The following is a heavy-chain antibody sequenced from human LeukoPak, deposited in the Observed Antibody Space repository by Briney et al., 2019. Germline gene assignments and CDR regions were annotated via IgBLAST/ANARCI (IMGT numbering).Heavy chain of an antibody. D-gene: IGHD2-15*01. J-gene: IGHJ3*02. CDR2: INYSGST. CDR3: ARHVGLDAFDI. V-gene: IGHV4-59*08. CDR1: GGSISSNY. Sequence: PESLSLIRTVSGGSISSNYWSWSRQPPGKGLEWIGYINYSGSTDYNSSLKSRVTISVDTSKNQVSLKLNSVTAADTAVYYCARHVGLDAFDIWGQGTRVTVSS.